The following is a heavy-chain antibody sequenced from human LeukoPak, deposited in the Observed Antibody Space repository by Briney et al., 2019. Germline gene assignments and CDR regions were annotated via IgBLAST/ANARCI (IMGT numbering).Heavy chain of an antibody. J-gene: IGHJ4*03. D-gene: IGHD1-1*01. CDR2: INHRGDT. Sequence: SETLSLTCAVYGGSFSSYYWSWIRQSPGKGLEWIAEINHRGDTNYNPSVKSRFTISVDTSKNPFSLKVTSLTAADTAVYYCARGPTISETGYFDYWGQGTLVTVSS. CDR1: GGSFSSYY. V-gene: IGHV4-34*01. CDR3: ARGPTISETGYFDY.